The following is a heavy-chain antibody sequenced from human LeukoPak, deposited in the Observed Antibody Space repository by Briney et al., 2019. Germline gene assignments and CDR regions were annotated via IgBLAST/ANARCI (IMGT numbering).Heavy chain of an antibody. Sequence: GGSLRLSCAASGFTFSSYGMSWVRQAPGKGLEWVSGINWNGGSTGYADSVKGRFTISRDNSKNTLYLQMNSLRAEDTAVYYCAKSGLRYFDCDYWGQGTLVTVSS. CDR1: GFTFSSYG. D-gene: IGHD3-9*01. V-gene: IGHV3-23*01. J-gene: IGHJ4*02. CDR3: AKSGLRYFDCDY. CDR2: INWNGGST.